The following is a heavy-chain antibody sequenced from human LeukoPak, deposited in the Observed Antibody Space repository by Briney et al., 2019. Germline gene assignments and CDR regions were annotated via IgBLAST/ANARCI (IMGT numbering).Heavy chain of an antibody. CDR3: ARGGTTDLSAAEGFDY. Sequence: PSETLSLTCAVYGGSFSGYYWTWIRQPPGKGLEWIGEINHSGSTKYNPSLKSRVTISVDTSKNQFSLKLSSVTAADTAVYYCARGGTTDLSAAEGFDYWGQGTLVTVSS. D-gene: IGHD3-16*02. V-gene: IGHV4-34*01. CDR2: INHSGST. J-gene: IGHJ4*02. CDR1: GGSFSGYY.